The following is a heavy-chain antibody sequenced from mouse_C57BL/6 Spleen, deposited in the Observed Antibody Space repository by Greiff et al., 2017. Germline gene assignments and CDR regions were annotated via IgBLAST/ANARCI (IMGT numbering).Heavy chain of an antibody. J-gene: IGHJ4*01. D-gene: IGHD1-1*01. CDR2: IYPGDGDT. V-gene: IGHV1-82*01. CDR3: ARGGYGSSYVAMDY. Sequence: VQLQESGPELVKPGASVKISCKASGYAFSSSWMNWVKQRPGKGLEWIGRIYPGDGDTNYNGKFKGKATLTADKSSSTAYMQLSSLTSEDSAVYFCARGGYGSSYVAMDYWGQGTSVTVSS. CDR1: GYAFSSSW.